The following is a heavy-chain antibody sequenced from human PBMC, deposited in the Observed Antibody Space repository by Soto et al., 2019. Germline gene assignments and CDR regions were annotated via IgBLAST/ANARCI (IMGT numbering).Heavy chain of an antibody. J-gene: IGHJ3*02. D-gene: IGHD3-9*01. CDR1: GGTFSSYA. Sequence: ASVKVSCKASGGTFSSYAISWVRQAPGQGLEWMGGIIPIFGTANYAQKFQGRVTITADKSTSTAYMELSSLRSEDTAVYYCASPKRGATGYSPLDAFDIWGQGTMVTVS. V-gene: IGHV1-69*06. CDR3: ASPKRGATGYSPLDAFDI. CDR2: IIPIFGTA.